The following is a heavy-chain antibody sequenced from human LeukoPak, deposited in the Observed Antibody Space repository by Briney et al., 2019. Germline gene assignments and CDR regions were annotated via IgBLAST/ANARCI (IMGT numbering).Heavy chain of an antibody. CDR3: ARHRIVGARRSLED. V-gene: IGHV4-4*09. CDR1: RDSITTYY. D-gene: IGHD1-26*01. CDR2: IHASGYT. Sequence: PSETLSLTRMVSRDSITTYYWSWIRQLPGAGLEWIGYIHASGYTNYNPSLKSRVTMAVDTSKSQLSLRVRSVSAADTAVYYCARHRIVGARRSLEDWGQGTLVTVSS. J-gene: IGHJ4*02.